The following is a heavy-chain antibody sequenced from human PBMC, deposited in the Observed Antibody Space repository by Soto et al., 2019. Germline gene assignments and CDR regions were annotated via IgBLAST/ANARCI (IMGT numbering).Heavy chain of an antibody. D-gene: IGHD1-26*01. CDR3: ARDPFYSGSNLQVGYFDS. Sequence: QVQMVQSGAEVKKPGASVKVSCKASNYSFSSFGISWMRQAPGQGLEWMAWINPSNDNTNYAQSLQGRVTSTTDTSATTGYMELSILRSDDTAVYYCARDPFYSGSNLQVGYFDSWGQGALVTVSS. V-gene: IGHV1-18*01. J-gene: IGHJ4*02. CDR1: NYSFSSFG. CDR2: INPSNDNT.